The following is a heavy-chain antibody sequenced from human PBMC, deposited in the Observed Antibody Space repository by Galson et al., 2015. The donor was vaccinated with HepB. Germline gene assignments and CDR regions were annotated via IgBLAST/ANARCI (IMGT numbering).Heavy chain of an antibody. CDR3: TRGGATVWLGYYYYYYGMDV. V-gene: IGHV3-49*04. D-gene: IGHD1-26*01. CDR1: GFSFGDYA. CDR2: IRRKAYGGTT. J-gene: IGHJ6*02. Sequence: SLRLSCAASGFSFGDYAMSWVRQAPGKGLEWVGFIRRKAYGGTTEYAASVKGRFTISRDDSKSIAYLQMNSLKTEDTAVYYCTRGGATVWLGYYYYYYGMDVWGQGTTVTVSS.